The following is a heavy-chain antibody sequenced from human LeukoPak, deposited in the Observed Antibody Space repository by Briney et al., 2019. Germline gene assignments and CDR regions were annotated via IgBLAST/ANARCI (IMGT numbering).Heavy chain of an antibody. D-gene: IGHD6-13*01. CDR1: GGSIRSGAYY. CDR3: ARASNLFIAAAGLARYYFDY. Sequence: SETLSLTCTVSGGSIRSGAYYWSWIRQRPGKGLEWIGYIYYSGSTHYNPSLQSRVSISVDTSQNQFSLKLSSVTAADTAVYYCARASNLFIAAAGLARYYFDYWGQGTLVTVSS. CDR2: IYYSGST. J-gene: IGHJ4*02. V-gene: IGHV4-31*03.